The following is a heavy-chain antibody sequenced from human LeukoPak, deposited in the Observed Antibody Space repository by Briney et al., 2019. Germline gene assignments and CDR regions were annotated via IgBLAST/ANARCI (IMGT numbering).Heavy chain of an antibody. CDR2: MNPNSGNT. J-gene: IGHJ5*02. V-gene: IGHV1-8*01. D-gene: IGHD1-26*01. CDR1: GYTFTSYD. CDR3: ATDQWELLS. Sequence: ASVKVSCKASGYTFTSYDINWVRQATGQGLEWMGWMNPNSGNTGYAQKFQGRGTMTEDTSTDTAYMELSSLRSEDTAVYYCATDQWELLSWGRGTLVTVSS.